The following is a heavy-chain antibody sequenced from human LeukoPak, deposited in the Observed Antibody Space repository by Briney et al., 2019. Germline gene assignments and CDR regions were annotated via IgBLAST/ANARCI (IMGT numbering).Heavy chain of an antibody. J-gene: IGHJ4*02. CDR2: ISSSSSVI. CDR3: AREGGPLHELGDCSGGSCYVLDY. Sequence: GGSLRLSCAASGFTFNSYSMSWDRQAPGKGLEWVSYISSSSSVISYGDSVRGRFTISRDNAKKSESLQMNSLRDEDTAVYYCAREGGPLHELGDCSGGSCYVLDYWGQGTLVTVYS. CDR1: GFTFNSYS. V-gene: IGHV3-48*02. D-gene: IGHD2-15*01.